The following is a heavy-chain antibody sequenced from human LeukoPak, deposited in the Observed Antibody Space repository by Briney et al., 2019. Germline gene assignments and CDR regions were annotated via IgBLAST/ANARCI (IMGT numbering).Heavy chain of an antibody. J-gene: IGHJ4*02. CDR2: IYYSGST. Sequence: NSSETLSLTCTVSGGSISSYYWSWIRQPPGKGLEWIGYIYYSGSTTYNPSLKSRVTISVDTSKNQFSLKLTSVTAADTGVYYCVRHPRGGPYFDYWGQGTLVTVSS. CDR3: VRHPRGGPYFDY. V-gene: IGHV4-59*01. CDR1: GGSISSYY. D-gene: IGHD3-16*01.